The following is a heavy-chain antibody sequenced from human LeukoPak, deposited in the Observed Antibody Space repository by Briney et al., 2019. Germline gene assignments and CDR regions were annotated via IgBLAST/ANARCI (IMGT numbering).Heavy chain of an antibody. CDR1: GFTFDDYA. V-gene: IGHV3-9*01. J-gene: IGHJ1*01. CDR2: ISWNSGNI. CDR3: AIRYSSTWHEYFQH. Sequence: GGSLRLSCAASGFTFDDYAMHWVRQAPGKGLEWVSGISWNSGNIGYADSVKGRFTISRDNAKNSLYLQMSSLRGEDTAVYYCAIRYSSTWHEYFQHWGQGTLVTVSS. D-gene: IGHD6-13*01.